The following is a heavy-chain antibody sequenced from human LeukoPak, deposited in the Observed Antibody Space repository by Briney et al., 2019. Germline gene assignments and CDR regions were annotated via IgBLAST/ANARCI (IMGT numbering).Heavy chain of an antibody. J-gene: IGHJ4*02. D-gene: IGHD5-18*01. CDR1: GGSISISNYY. Sequence: PSETLSLTCTVSGGSISISNYYWGWIRQPPGKGLEWIGSVSYSGSTFYNPSLKSRVTISVDTSKNQFSLKLSSVTAADTAVYYCARLGGYSSGYGYWAQGTLVTVSS. V-gene: IGHV4-39*01. CDR2: VSYSGST. CDR3: ARLGGYSSGYGY.